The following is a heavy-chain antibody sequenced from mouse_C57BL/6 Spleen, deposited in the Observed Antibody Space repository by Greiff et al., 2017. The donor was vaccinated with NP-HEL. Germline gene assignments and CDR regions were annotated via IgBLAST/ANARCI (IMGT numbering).Heavy chain of an antibody. CDR3: ASSGSSGWFAY. CDR1: GYAFSSSW. V-gene: IGHV1-82*01. D-gene: IGHD1-1*01. CDR2: IYPGDGDT. J-gene: IGHJ3*01. Sequence: VKLQESGPELVKPGASVKISCKASGYAFSSSWMNWVKQRPGKGLEWIGRIYPGDGDTNYNGKFKGKATLTADKSSSTAYMQLSSLTSEDSAVYFCASSGSSGWFAYWGQGTLVTVSA.